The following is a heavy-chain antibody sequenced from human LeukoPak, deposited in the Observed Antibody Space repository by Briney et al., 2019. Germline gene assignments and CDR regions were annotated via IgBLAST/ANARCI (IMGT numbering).Heavy chain of an antibody. D-gene: IGHD3-22*01. V-gene: IGHV1-69*05. CDR1: GGTSSSYA. J-gene: IGHJ5*02. CDR3: ARVHYYDSSGYYP. CDR2: IIPIFGTA. Sequence: GASVKVSCKASGGTSSSYAISWVRQAPGQGLEWMGGIIPIFGTANYAQKFQGRVTITTDESTSTAYMELSSLRSEDTAVCYCARVHYYDSSGYYPWGQGTLVTVSS.